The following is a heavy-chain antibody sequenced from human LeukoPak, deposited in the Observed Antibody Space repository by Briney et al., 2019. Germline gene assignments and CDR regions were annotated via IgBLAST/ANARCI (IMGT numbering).Heavy chain of an antibody. V-gene: IGHV3-48*03. CDR2: ISSSGSDR. CDR3: AREYFYGPGAFDI. Sequence: GGSLRLSCAASGFTFSTYEMSWVRQAPGKGLEWVSYISSSGSDRYYTDSVKGRFTISRDNAKNSLSLQMNSLRAEDTAIYYCAREYFYGPGAFDIWGQGTMVTVSS. J-gene: IGHJ3*02. D-gene: IGHD3-10*01. CDR1: GFTFSTYE.